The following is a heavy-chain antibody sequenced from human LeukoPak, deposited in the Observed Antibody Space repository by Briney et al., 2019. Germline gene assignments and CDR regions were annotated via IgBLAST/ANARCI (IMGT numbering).Heavy chain of an antibody. J-gene: IGHJ4*02. CDR2: ISTKGGST. CDR1: GFIFRNYG. CDR3: ARDRSGAFDY. Sequence: GGSLRLSCAASGFIFRNYGMGWVRQVPGKGLESVAAISTKGGSTSYADSVKGRMTISRDDSKNTLFLQMGSLTTDDMGLYFCARDRSGAFDYWGQGTLVTVSS. D-gene: IGHD6-19*01. V-gene: IGHV3-64*02.